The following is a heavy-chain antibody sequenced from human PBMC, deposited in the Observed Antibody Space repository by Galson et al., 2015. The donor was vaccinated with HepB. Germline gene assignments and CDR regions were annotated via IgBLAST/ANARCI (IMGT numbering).Heavy chain of an antibody. CDR2: INTNTGNP. CDR1: GYTFNSYA. CDR3: ARGVGQWLVAPGY. Sequence: SVKVSCKASGYTFNSYAMNWVRQAPGQGLEWMGYINTNTGNPMYAQGFTGRFVFSLDTSVSTAYLQISNLRAEDTAVYYCARGVGQWLVAPGYWGQGTLVTVSS. J-gene: IGHJ4*02. D-gene: IGHD6-19*01. V-gene: IGHV7-4-1*02.